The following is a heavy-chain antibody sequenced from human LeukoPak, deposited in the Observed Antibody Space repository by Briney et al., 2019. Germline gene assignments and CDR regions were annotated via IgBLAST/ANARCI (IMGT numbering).Heavy chain of an antibody. CDR1: GDSINSAY. CDR2: INYDGDG. D-gene: IGHD6-19*01. V-gene: IGHV4-59*12. J-gene: IGHJ5*02. CDR3: ARRKGSGPYKDWFDP. Sequence: PSETLSLTCTVSGDSINSAYWSWMRQPPGKGLEWIGYINYDGDGSYNPSLKSRVTMSIDTSTNQFSLKLSSVTAADTAFYYCARRKGSGPYKDWFDPWGQGILVTVSS.